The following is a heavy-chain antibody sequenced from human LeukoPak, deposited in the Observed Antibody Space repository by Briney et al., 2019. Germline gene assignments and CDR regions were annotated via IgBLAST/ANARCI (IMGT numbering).Heavy chain of an antibody. V-gene: IGHV4-4*02. CDR1: GGSISSSNW. D-gene: IGHD3-10*01. J-gene: IGHJ3*02. CDR2: IYHSGST. CDR3: ARVLLWFGEFLPDAFDI. Sequence: SETLSLTCAVSGGSISSSNWWSWVRQPPGKGLEWIGEIYHSGSTNYNPSLKSRVTISVDKSKNQFSLKLSSVTAADTAVYYCARVLLWFGEFLPDAFDIWGQGTMVTVSS.